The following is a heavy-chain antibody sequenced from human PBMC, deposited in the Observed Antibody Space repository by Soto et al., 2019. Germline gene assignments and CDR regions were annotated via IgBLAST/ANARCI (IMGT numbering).Heavy chain of an antibody. Sequence: PGESLKISCEGSGYTFTSYYITWARQLPGKGLEWMGRIDPSDSYTTYNPSLEGHVTISADKSIRTAYLQWTSLEASDTAMYYCARGDTEIVRKGVDVWGQGTPVTVSS. CDR3: ARGDTEIVRKGVDV. J-gene: IGHJ6*02. CDR1: GYTFTSYY. CDR2: IDPSDSYT. V-gene: IGHV5-10-1*01. D-gene: IGHD5-18*01.